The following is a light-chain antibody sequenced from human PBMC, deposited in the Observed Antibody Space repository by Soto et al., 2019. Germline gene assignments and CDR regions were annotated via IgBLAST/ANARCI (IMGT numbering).Light chain of an antibody. V-gene: IGKV1-5*01. J-gene: IGKJ5*01. CDR2: DXS. Sequence: DIQMTQSASTLSPSVGDTVTVTXRASQSVSGWLSWYQQKPGXPPKXXXDDXSALPRGGPSRLSGSGSATDFTLTISCMQSEDFANYYCQQYYSDPRTFGQGTRLEI. CDR1: QSVSGW. CDR3: QQYYSDPRT.